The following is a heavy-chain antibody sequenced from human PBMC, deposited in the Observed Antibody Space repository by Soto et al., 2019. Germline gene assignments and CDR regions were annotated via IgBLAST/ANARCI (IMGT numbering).Heavy chain of an antibody. Sequence: EVPLLESGGGLVQPGGSLRLSCAASGFTFSDYAMSWVRQAPGKGLEWVSTISGSGSNTYYADSVKGRFTISRDNSQNTLNLQMNSLRAEDTAVYYCAKERTGKVDYWGQGTLVTVSS. J-gene: IGHJ4*02. CDR2: ISGSGSNT. CDR1: GFTFSDYA. V-gene: IGHV3-23*01. CDR3: AKERTGKVDY.